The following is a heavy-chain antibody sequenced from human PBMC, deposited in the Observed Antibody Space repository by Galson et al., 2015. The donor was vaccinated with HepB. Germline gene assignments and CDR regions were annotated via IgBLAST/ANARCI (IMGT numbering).Heavy chain of an antibody. D-gene: IGHD2-21*02. J-gene: IGHJ4*02. CDR3: TRDGGWGYCGGDCCSGVDY. V-gene: IGHV3-49*04. CDR2: IRSKAYGGTT. CDR1: GFTFGDYA. Sequence: SLRLSCAASGFTFGDYAMSWVRQAPGKGLEWVGFIRSKAYGGTTEYAASVKGRFTISRDDSKSIAYLQMNSLKTEDTAVYYCTRDGGWGYCGGDCCSGVDYWGQGTLVTVSS.